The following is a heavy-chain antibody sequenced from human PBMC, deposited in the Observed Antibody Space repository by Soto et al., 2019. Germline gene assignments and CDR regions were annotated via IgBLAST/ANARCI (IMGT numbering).Heavy chain of an antibody. J-gene: IGHJ6*02. Sequence: SQTLALTCAVSGDRVSRNSAAWNRIRKSPSRGLEWLGRTYYRSKWYNDYAVSVKSRITINPDTSKNQFSLQLNSVTPEDTAVYYCAREEIAYGGYYYYYGMDVWGQGTTVTVSS. D-gene: IGHD3-10*01. V-gene: IGHV6-1*01. CDR1: GDRVSRNSAA. CDR3: AREEIAYGGYYYYYGMDV. CDR2: TYYRSKWYN.